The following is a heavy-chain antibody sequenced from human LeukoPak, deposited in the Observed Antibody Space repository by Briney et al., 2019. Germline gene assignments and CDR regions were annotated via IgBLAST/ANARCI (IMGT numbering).Heavy chain of an antibody. J-gene: IGHJ4*02. D-gene: IGHD3-16*01. CDR3: TRDGVSWILDY. V-gene: IGHV4-59*01. Sequence: SETLSLTCTVSGDSISPYYWSWIRQPPGKGLEWIGFVYYRGNTNCNPSLKSRVTISVDTSKNQFSLKLNSVTAADTAVYYCTRDGVSWILDYWGQGTLVTVSS. CDR1: GDSISPYY. CDR2: VYYRGNT.